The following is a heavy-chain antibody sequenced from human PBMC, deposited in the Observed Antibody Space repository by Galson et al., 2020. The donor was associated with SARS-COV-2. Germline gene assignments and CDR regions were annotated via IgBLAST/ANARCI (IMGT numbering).Heavy chain of an antibody. CDR1: GFTFDDYA. CDR2: ISGDGGST. V-gene: IGHV3-43*02. J-gene: IGHJ2*01. Sequence: TGGSLRLSCAASGFTFDDYAMHWVRQAPGKGLEWVSLISGDGGSTYYADSVKGRFTISRDNSKNSLYLQMNSLRTEDTALYYCAKQSIAAAGTHLPNWYFDLWGRGTLVTVSS. CDR3: AKQSIAAAGTHLPNWYFDL. D-gene: IGHD6-13*01.